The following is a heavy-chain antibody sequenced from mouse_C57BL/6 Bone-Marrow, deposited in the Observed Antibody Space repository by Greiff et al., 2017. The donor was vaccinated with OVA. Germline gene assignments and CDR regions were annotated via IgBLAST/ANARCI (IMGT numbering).Heavy chain of an antibody. V-gene: IGHV5-17*01. J-gene: IGHJ4*01. CDR3: ARGGLGLYAMDY. D-gene: IGHD4-1*01. CDR2: ISSGSSTI. Sequence: DVMLVESGGGLVKPGGSLKLSCAASGFTFSDYGMHWVRQAPEKGLEWVAYISSGSSTIDYADTVKGRFTISRDNAKNTLFLQMTSLRSEDTAMYYCARGGLGLYAMDYWGQGTSVTVSS. CDR1: GFTFSDYG.